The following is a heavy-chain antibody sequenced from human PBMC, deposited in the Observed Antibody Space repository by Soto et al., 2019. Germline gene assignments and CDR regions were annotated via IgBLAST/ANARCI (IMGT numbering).Heavy chain of an antibody. CDR2: VFGNGAGTP. D-gene: IGHD2-15*01. CDR1: GGSFTGDY. V-gene: IGHV4-4*07. Sequence: SETLSLTCSVSGGSFTGDYWSWIRQPAGKGLQWIGRVFGNGAGTPIYNSLLKSRARMSADPSKRQFSLTLTSVAAADTAVYYCARDLPPYGGRRSPPTGAFEDWGQGIMVTVSS. CDR3: ARDLPPYGGRRSPPTGAFED. J-gene: IGHJ4*02.